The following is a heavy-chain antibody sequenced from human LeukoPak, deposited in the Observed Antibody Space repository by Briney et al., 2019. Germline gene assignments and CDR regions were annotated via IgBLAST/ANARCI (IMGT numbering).Heavy chain of an antibody. J-gene: IGHJ3*02. D-gene: IGHD6-13*01. CDR2: ISSSSSTI. V-gene: IGHV3-48*01. CDR3: ARGYSSSWYGAFDI. CDR1: GFTFSSYS. Sequence: GGSLRLSCAASGFTFSSYSMNWVRQAPGKGLEWVSYISSSSSTIYYADSVKGRFTISRDNAKNSLYLQMNSLRAEDTAVYYCARGYSSSWYGAFDIWGPGTMVTVSS.